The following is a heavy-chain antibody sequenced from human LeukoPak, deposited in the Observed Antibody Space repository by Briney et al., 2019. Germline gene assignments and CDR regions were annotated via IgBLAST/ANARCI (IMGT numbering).Heavy chain of an antibody. V-gene: IGHV4-59*01. D-gene: IGHD6-19*01. CDR2: FYYIGST. J-gene: IGHJ2*01. CDR1: VGSISSYY. Sequence: SETLSLTRTVPVGSISSYYWSCIRQPPGKGLEWMGYFYYIGSTNYNPSLKSPVTISVDTSKNPLSLKLSSVTAADTAVYFCARDIAVASYSYFELWGPGTLVTVSS. CDR3: ARDIAVASYSYFEL.